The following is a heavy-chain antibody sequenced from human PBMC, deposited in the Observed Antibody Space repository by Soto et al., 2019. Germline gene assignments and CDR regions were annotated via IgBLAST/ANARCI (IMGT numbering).Heavy chain of an antibody. CDR3: ARDNIAQLLLYSDGMDV. CDR2: ISSSSSYI. CDR1: GSTLSSYS. J-gene: IGHJ6*02. V-gene: IGHV3-21*01. D-gene: IGHD2-2*01. Sequence: GGSLRLSCAASGSTLSSYSMNWVRQAPGKGLEWVSSISSSSSYIYYADSVKGRFTISRDNAKNSLYLQMNSLRAEDTAVYYCARDNIAQLLLYSDGMDVWGQGTTVTVSS.